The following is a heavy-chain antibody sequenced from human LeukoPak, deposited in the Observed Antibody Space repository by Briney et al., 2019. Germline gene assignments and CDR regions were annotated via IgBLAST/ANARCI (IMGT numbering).Heavy chain of an antibody. J-gene: IGHJ4*02. CDR2: IYYSGST. D-gene: IGHD3-22*01. V-gene: IGHV4-39*01. Sequence: SSETLSLTCTVSGGSISSSSSYWGWIRQPPGKGLEWIGSIYYSGSTYYNPSLKSRITISVDTSKNQFSLKLSSVTAADTAVYYCARLDDSSGYFHWGQGTLVTVSS. CDR3: ARLDDSSGYFH. CDR1: GGSISSSSSY.